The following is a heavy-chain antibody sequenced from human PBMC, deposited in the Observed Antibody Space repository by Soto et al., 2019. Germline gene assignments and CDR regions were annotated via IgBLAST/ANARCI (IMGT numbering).Heavy chain of an antibody. CDR1: GGSFSGYY. CDR2: INHSGST. J-gene: IGHJ4*02. Sequence: QVQLQQWGAGLLKPSETLSLTCAVYGGSFSGYYWSWIRQPPGKGLEWIGEINHSGSTNYNPSLRCRVTIAVDTSKNQFSLKLSSVTAADTAVYYCARGPGSSSPPSRWGQGTLVTVSS. V-gene: IGHV4-34*01. D-gene: IGHD6-13*01. CDR3: ARGPGSSSPPSR.